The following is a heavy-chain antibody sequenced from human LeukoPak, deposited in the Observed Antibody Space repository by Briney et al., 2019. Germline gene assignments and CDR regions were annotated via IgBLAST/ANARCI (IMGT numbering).Heavy chain of an antibody. J-gene: IGHJ4*02. CDR1: GYTFIDYY. CDR2: INPNSGGT. CDR3: ASGPRSTIFGVDSYYFDY. Sequence: ASVKVSCKTSGYTFIDYYMYWVRQAPGQGPEWMGWINPNSGGTKSPQKFQGRVTMTRDTSTSTAYLELSRLRSDDTAVYYCASGPRSTIFGVDSYYFDYWGQGTLVTVPS. D-gene: IGHD3-3*01. V-gene: IGHV1-2*02.